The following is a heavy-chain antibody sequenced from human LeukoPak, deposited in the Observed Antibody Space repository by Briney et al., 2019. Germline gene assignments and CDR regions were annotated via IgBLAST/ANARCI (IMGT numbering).Heavy chain of an antibody. V-gene: IGHV4-34*01. CDR3: ARGPTISETGYFDY. CDR1: GGSFTGYY. CDR2: VNHRGDT. J-gene: IGHJ4*03. D-gene: IGHD1-1*01. Sequence: SETLPLTCAVYGGSFTGYYWSWIRQSPGKGLQWIAEVNHRGDTNYNPSVKGRVTISVDTSKNQFSLKVTSLTAADTAVYYCARGPTISETGYFDYWGQGTLVAVSS.